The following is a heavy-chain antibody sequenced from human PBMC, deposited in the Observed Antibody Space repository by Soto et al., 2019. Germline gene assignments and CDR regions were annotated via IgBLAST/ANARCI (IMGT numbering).Heavy chain of an antibody. J-gene: IGHJ5*02. D-gene: IGHD3-10*01. CDR2: INAGNGNT. CDR1: GYTFTAYN. V-gene: IGHV1-3*01. Sequence: QVQLVQSGAEVKEPGASVRVSCKAFGYTFTAYNILWLRQAPGQGLEWMGWINAGNGNTRSSRKFQGRVIITRDTSATTAYLEVDSLRSEDTAIYYCARVAPSGGSVPRFDPWGQGTLLTVSS. CDR3: ARVAPSGGSVPRFDP.